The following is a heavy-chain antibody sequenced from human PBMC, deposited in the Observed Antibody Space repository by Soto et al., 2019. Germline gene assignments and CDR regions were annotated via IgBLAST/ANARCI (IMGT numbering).Heavy chain of an antibody. Sequence: SETLSLTCSVSGGSISSWYWSWIRQPPGEGLEWIGYIHYSGSTNYNPSLKSRVTISVDTSKNQFSLKLSSVTAADTAMYYCARRYGSAIDFWGQGTLVTVSS. CDR3: ARRYGSAIDF. J-gene: IGHJ4*02. D-gene: IGHD1-26*01. CDR2: IHYSGST. V-gene: IGHV4-59*08. CDR1: GGSISSWY.